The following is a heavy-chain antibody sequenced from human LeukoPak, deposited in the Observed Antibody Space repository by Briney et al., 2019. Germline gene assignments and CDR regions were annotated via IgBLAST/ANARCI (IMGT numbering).Heavy chain of an antibody. Sequence: GGSLRLSCAASGFTFSSYAMSWVRQAPGKGLEWASAISGSGGSTYYADSVKGRFTISRDNSKNTLYLQMNSLRAEDTAVYYCAKTHDSSGYYYEYYFDYWGQGTLVTVSS. V-gene: IGHV3-23*01. CDR2: ISGSGGST. CDR3: AKTHDSSGYYYEYYFDY. D-gene: IGHD3-22*01. CDR1: GFTFSSYA. J-gene: IGHJ4*02.